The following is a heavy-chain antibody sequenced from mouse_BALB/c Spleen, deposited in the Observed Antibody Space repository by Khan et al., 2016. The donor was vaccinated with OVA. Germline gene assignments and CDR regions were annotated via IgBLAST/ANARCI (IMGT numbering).Heavy chain of an antibody. V-gene: IGHV3-1*02. D-gene: IGHD1-1*01. CDR1: GYSITSGYS. J-gene: IGHJ1*01. Sequence: VQLQQSGPDLVKPSQSLSLTCTVTGYSITSGYSWHWIRQFPGNKLEWMGYIHYSGSTNYNPSLKSRISITRDTSKNQFFLQLNSVTTEDTATYYCARSGTTVVAYWYFDVWGAGTTDTVSS. CDR3: ARSGTTVVAYWYFDV. CDR2: IHYSGST.